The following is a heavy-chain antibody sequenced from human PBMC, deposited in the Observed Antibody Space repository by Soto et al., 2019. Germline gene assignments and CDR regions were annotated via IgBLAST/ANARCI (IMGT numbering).Heavy chain of an antibody. V-gene: IGHV1-2*02. CDR1: GYTFTGYY. CDR2: INPNSGGT. CDR3: ARDIVVVPAATYYYYYGMDV. J-gene: IGHJ6*02. Sequence: VASVKVSCKASGYTFTGYYMHWVRQAPGQGLEWMGWINPNSGGTNYAQKFQGRVTMTRDTSISTAYMELSRLRSDDTAVYYCARDIVVVPAATYYYYYGMDVWGQGTTVTVSS. D-gene: IGHD2-2*01.